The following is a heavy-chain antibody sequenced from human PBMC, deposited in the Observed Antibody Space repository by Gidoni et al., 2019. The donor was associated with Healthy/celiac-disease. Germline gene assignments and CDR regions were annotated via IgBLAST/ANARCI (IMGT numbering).Heavy chain of an antibody. CDR1: GGSISSGGYY. D-gene: IGHD2-15*01. CDR2: TYYRGST. CDR3: ARGYCSGGSCRYYGMDV. V-gene: IGHV4-31*03. Sequence: QVQLQESGPGLVKPSQTLSLTCTVSGGSISSGGYYWSWIRQHPGKGLEWIGYTYYRGSTYYNPSLKSRVTISVDTSKNQFSLKLSSVTAADTAVYYCARGYCSGGSCRYYGMDVWGQGTTVTVSS. J-gene: IGHJ6*02.